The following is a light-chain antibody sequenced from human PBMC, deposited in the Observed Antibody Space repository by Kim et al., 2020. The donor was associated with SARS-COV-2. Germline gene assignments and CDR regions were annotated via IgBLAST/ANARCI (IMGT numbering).Light chain of an antibody. J-gene: IGLJ3*02. CDR3: NPRDSSGNHWV. CDR1: SPRKNL. Sequence: GKTGRITSQGDSPRKNLANWFQQKTGKAPLIVIYCKNNRPPGNPDRFSGVSSGNPASLTIPGAQGEEEADHFCNPRDSSGNHWVFGGGTQLNV. V-gene: IGLV3-19*01. CDR2: CKN.